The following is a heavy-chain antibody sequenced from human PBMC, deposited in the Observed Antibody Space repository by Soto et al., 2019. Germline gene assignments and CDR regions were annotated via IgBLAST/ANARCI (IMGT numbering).Heavy chain of an antibody. V-gene: IGHV3-9*01. J-gene: IGHJ4*02. CDR1: GFTVDDYA. CDR3: AKPTYYDILTGPVDY. D-gene: IGHD3-9*01. CDR2: ISWNSGSI. Sequence: EVQLVESGGGLVQPGRSLRLSCAASGFTVDDYAMHWVRQAPGKGLEWVSGISWNSGSIGYADSVKGRFTISRDNAKNSLYLQMNSLRAEDTALYYCAKPTYYDILTGPVDYWGQGTMVTVSS.